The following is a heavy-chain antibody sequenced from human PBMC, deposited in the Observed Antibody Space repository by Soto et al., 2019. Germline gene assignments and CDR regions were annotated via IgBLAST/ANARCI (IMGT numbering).Heavy chain of an antibody. CDR2: ISGSGGST. V-gene: IGHV3-23*01. D-gene: IGHD3-3*01. CDR1: GFTFSSYA. J-gene: IGHJ4*02. Sequence: GGSLRLSCAASGFTFSSYAMSWVRQAPGKGLEWVSAISGSGGSTYYADSVKGRFTISRDNSKNTLYLQMNSLRAEDTAVYYCAKDRTPSITIFGVVPTSFDYWGQGTLVTVSS. CDR3: AKDRTPSITIFGVVPTSFDY.